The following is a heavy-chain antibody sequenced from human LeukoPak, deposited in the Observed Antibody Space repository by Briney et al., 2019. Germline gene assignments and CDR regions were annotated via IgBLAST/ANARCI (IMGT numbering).Heavy chain of an antibody. Sequence: GGSLRLSCAASGFTFSSYAMSWVRQAPGKGLEWVSAISGSGGSTYYADSVKGRFTISRDNTKNTLYLQMNSLRAEDTAVYYFAKDYGDYVFYFDYWGQGTLVTVSS. J-gene: IGHJ4*02. V-gene: IGHV3-23*01. D-gene: IGHD4-17*01. CDR3: AKDYGDYVFYFDY. CDR1: GFTFSSYA. CDR2: ISGSGGST.